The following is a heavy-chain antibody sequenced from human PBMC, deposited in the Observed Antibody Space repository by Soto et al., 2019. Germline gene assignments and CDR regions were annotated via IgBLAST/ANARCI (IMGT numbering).Heavy chain of an antibody. CDR1: GGSVSSASYY. V-gene: IGHV4-61*01. CDR2: IVYSGST. J-gene: IGHJ4*02. CDR3: AREDRGITVGGVHYANYFDY. D-gene: IGHD3-16*01. Sequence: QVQLQESGPGLVKPSETLSLTCTVSGGSVSSASYYWSWIRQPPGKGLEWIGYIVYSGSTNYNPSLKSRVPRSVDTSKNQCSLKLSSVTSAYTSVYYCAREDRGITVGGVHYANYFDYGGQGTRVTV.